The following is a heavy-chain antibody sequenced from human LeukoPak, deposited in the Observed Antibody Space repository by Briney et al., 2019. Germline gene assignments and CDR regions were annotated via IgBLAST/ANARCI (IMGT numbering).Heavy chain of an antibody. CDR3: ARHCSSTSCYFLSDAFDI. J-gene: IGHJ3*02. CDR1: GGSISSSSYY. V-gene: IGHV4-39*01. D-gene: IGHD2-2*01. Sequence: PSETLSLTCTVSGGSISSSSYYWGWIRQPPGKGLEWIGSIYYSGSTYYNPSLKSRVTISVDTSKNQFSQKLSSVTAADTAVYYCARHCSSTSCYFLSDAFDIWGQGTMVTVSS. CDR2: IYYSGST.